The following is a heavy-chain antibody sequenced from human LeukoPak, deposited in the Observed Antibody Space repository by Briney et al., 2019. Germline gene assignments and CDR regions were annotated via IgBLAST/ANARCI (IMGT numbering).Heavy chain of an antibody. Sequence: GGSLRLSCVVSGFTFSTSWMAWVRQAPGKGMEWLANINKDGRQTYYVESVKGRFPISRDNAENSLHLQMNSLRAEDTAVYYCATSLDAPGNYWGQGSLVTVSS. V-gene: IGHV3-7*01. J-gene: IGHJ4*02. D-gene: IGHD6-13*01. CDR3: ATSLDAPGNY. CDR1: GFTFSTSW. CDR2: INKDGRQT.